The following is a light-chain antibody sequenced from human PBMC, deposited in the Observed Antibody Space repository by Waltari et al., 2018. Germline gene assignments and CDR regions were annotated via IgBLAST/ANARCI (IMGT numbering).Light chain of an antibody. CDR3: QQSYSTPRT. V-gene: IGKV1-39*01. CDR1: QSISTS. J-gene: IGKJ3*01. Sequence: DIQMTQSPSSLSASVGDRVTITCRASQSISTSLNWYQQKPGKAPRLLIYAASSLASWVPSRFSGSGSGTDFTLTINSLQPEDFATYSCQQSYSTPRTFGPGTKVDFK. CDR2: AAS.